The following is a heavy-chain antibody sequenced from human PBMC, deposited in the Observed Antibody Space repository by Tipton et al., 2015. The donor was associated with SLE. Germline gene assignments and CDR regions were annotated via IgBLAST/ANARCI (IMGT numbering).Heavy chain of an antibody. CDR3: ARDRGFDY. Sequence: TLSLTCTVSGGSISSYYWSWIRQPPGKGLEWIGCIYYSGSTNYNPSLKSRVTISVDTSKNQFSLKLSSVTAADTAVYYCARDRGFDYWGHGTLVTVSS. V-gene: IGHV4-59*01. CDR2: IYYSGST. CDR1: GGSISSYY. J-gene: IGHJ4*01.